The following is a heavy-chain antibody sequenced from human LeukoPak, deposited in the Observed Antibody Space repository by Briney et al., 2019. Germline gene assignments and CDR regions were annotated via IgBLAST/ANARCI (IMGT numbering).Heavy chain of an antibody. J-gene: IGHJ2*01. V-gene: IGHV4-59*01. CDR3: ARAAAWSENYYWYFDL. CDR1: GGSISSYY. D-gene: IGHD1-7*01. CDR2: IYYSGST. Sequence: PSETLSLTCTVSGGSISSYYWSWIRQPPGKGLEWIGYIYYSGSTNYNPSLKSRVTISVDTSKNQFSLKLSSVTAADTAVYYCARAAAWSENYYWYFDLWGRGTLVTVPS.